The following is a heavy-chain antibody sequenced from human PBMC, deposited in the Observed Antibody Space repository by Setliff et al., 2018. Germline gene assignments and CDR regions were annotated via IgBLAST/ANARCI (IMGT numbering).Heavy chain of an antibody. CDR2: IYYSGST. Sequence: SETLSLTCTVSGGSISSSSYYWSWIRQPPGKGLEWIGSIYYSGSTYYNPSLKSRVTISVDTSKNQFSLKLSSVTAADTAVYYCARDSYFWTWYAFDIWGQGTMVTVSS. CDR3: ARDSYFWTWYAFDI. D-gene: IGHD3-3*01. V-gene: IGHV4-39*07. CDR1: GGSISSSSYY. J-gene: IGHJ3*02.